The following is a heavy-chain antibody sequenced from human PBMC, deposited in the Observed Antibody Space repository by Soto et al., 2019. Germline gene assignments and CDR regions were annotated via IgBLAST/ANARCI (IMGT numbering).Heavy chain of an antibody. CDR2: IIPIFRTA. J-gene: IGHJ6*02. CDR1: GGGFSNYA. Sequence: RASVKVSCKASGGGFSNYAISWVRQAPGQGLEWMGGIIPIFRTANYAQKFQGRLSITADDSTSTAYMELSSLKSDDTAVYFCARDSLIPSAADYYYDMDVWGQGTTVTVSS. D-gene: IGHD1-26*01. V-gene: IGHV1-69*13. CDR3: ARDSLIPSAADYYYDMDV.